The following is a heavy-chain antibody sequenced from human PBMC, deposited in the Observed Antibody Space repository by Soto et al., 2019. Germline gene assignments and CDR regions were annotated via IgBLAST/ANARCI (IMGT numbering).Heavy chain of an antibody. J-gene: IGHJ4*02. CDR1: GYSISSSNW. V-gene: IGHV4-28*01. CDR2: IYYSGTT. Sequence: SATLSLTYAVSGYSISSSNWWGWIRQPPGKGLEWIGYIYYSGTTYYNPSLKSRVTMSVDTSKNQFSLKLTSVTAVDTAVYYCARREIQGPIDYWGQGTLVTVSS. CDR3: ARREIQGPIDY. D-gene: IGHD1-26*01.